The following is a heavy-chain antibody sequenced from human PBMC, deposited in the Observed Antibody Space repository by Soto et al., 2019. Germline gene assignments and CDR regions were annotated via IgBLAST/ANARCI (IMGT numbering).Heavy chain of an antibody. CDR2: ISGSGGST. Sequence: PGGSLRLSCAASGFTFSSYAMSWVRQAPGKGLEWVSAISGSGGSTYYADSVKGRFTISRDNSKNTLYLQMNSLRAEDTAVYYCAKGPPLGLGGGSNPYYFDYWGQGTLVTVSS. D-gene: IGHD2-15*01. J-gene: IGHJ4*02. V-gene: IGHV3-23*01. CDR3: AKGPPLGLGGGSNPYYFDY. CDR1: GFTFSSYA.